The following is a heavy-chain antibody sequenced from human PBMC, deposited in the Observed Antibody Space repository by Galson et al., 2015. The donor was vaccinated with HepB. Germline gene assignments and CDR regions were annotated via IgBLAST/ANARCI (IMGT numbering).Heavy chain of an antibody. CDR2: MNPNSGNT. Sequence: SVKVSCKASGYTFTSYDINWVRQATGQGLEWMGWMNPNSGNTGYAQKFQGRVTMTRNTSISTAYMELSSLRSEDTAVYYCARALSSYYDFWSGYFHYYYYGMDVWGQGTTVTVSS. CDR3: ARALSSYYDFWSGYFHYYYYGMDV. D-gene: IGHD3-3*01. J-gene: IGHJ6*02. CDR1: GYTFTSYD. V-gene: IGHV1-8*01.